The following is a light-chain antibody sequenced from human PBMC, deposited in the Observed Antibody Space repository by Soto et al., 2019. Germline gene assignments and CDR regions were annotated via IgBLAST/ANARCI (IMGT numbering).Light chain of an antibody. Sequence: EIVLTQSPATVSLSPLEIATLSCMASHSVSRDLACYQQKRGHAPRLLIYDASNRATGIPARFSGSGSGTDLTITISSLEAEDFAVYYCQQRSNWPPITFGQGTPLDI. CDR1: HSVSRD. J-gene: IGKJ5*01. CDR2: DAS. V-gene: IGKV3-11*01. CDR3: QQRSNWPPIT.